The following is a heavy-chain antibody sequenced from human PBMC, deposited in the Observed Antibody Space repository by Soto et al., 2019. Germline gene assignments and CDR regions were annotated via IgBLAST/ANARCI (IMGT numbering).Heavy chain of an antibody. CDR3: ARDLRKNVVVVPAAYYYFYMDV. D-gene: IGHD2-2*01. CDR2: INGYDGNT. CDR1: GYMFPSYG. J-gene: IGHJ6*03. Sequence: ASVKVSCKASGYMFPSYGITWVRQAPGQGLEGMGWINGYDGNTNYAQKFQGRVTLTTDTSTTTAYLELRSLTSDDTAVYYCARDLRKNVVVVPAAYYYFYMDVWGMGTTVTVSS. V-gene: IGHV1-18*04.